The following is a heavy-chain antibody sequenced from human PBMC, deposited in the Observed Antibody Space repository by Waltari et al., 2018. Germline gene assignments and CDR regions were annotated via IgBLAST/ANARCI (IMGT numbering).Heavy chain of an antibody. J-gene: IGHJ6*02. CDR2: ISSTSSDI. CDR1: AFTVSTYT. Sequence: EVQLVEAGGGLVKRGGSGSLSGAASAFTVSTYTMNWVRQAPGKGLEWVSSISSTSSDIYYADSVKGRFTISRDNAKSSLYLQLNSLRAEDTAVYYCAGGYSSYYGMDVWGQGTTVTVSS. V-gene: IGHV3-21*02. D-gene: IGHD6-13*01. CDR3: AGGYSSYYGMDV.